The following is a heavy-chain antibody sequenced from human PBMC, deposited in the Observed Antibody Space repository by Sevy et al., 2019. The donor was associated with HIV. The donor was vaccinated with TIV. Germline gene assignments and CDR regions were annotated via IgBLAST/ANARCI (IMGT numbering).Heavy chain of an antibody. D-gene: IGHD3-16*01. V-gene: IGHV3-21*01. CDR2: ITSTSTYI. CDR1: GFRFGSYS. Sequence: GGSLRLSCAASGFRFGSYSMNWVRRAPGKGLEWVSSITSTSTYIYYADSVQGRFTISRDNAKNSLYLQMSSLRAEDTALYYCATVEGGTYAQDAFDMWGQGTMVTVSS. CDR3: ATVEGGTYAQDAFDM. J-gene: IGHJ3*02.